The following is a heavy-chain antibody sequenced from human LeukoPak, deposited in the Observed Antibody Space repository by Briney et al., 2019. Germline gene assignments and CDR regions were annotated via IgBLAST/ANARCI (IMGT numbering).Heavy chain of an antibody. CDR2: TYTSGST. V-gene: IGHV4-4*07. CDR1: GGSISSYD. CDR3: ARGGRGYYDFLDY. J-gene: IGHJ4*02. D-gene: IGHD3-22*01. Sequence: SETLSLTCTVSGGSISSYDWSWIRQPAGKGLEWIGRTYTSGSTNYNPSLKSRVTMSIDTSKNQFSLNLTSVTAADTAVYYCARGGRGYYDFLDYWGQGTLVSVSS.